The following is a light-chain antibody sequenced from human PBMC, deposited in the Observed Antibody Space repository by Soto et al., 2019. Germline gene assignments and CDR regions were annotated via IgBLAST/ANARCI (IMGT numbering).Light chain of an antibody. Sequence: QSVLTQPASVSGSPGQSITISCTGTSRDVGSYNLVSWYQQHPGNAPKLIIYEGTKRPSGVSYRFSGSKSGNTASLTISGLQEEDEGDYHCCSFAGSRTYVFGTGTKLTVL. CDR2: EGT. CDR3: CSFAGSRTYV. J-gene: IGLJ1*01. V-gene: IGLV2-23*01. CDR1: SRDVGSYNL.